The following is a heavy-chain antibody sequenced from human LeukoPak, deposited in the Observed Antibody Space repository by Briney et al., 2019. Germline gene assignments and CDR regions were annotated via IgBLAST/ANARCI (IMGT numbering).Heavy chain of an antibody. J-gene: IGHJ6*02. D-gene: IGHD2-2*01. CDR2: IYYSGST. CDR1: GGSISSYY. Sequence: SETLSLTCTVSGGSISSYYWSWIRQPPGKGLEWIGYIYYSGSTNYNPSLKSRVTISVDTSKNQFSLKLSSVTAADTAVYYCARLSTSYGMDVWGQGTTVTVS. CDR3: ARLSTSYGMDV. V-gene: IGHV4-59*01.